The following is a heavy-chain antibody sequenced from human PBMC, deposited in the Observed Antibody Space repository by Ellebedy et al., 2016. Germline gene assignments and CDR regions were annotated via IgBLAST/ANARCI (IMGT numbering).Heavy chain of an antibody. V-gene: IGHV3-7*01. CDR2: IKQDGSDK. D-gene: IGHD1-26*01. Sequence: GESLKISXAASGFTFSNYWMSWVRQAPGKGPEWVANIKQDGSDKYYVDSVKGRFTISRDDAKNSLYLQMNTLRAEDTAVYFCARARGSLSARIDYWGQGTLVTVSS. J-gene: IGHJ4*02. CDR1: GFTFSNYW. CDR3: ARARGSLSARIDY.